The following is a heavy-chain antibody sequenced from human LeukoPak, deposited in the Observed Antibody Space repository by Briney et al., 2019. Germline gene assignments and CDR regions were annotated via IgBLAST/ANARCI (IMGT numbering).Heavy chain of an antibody. CDR1: GFTFSSYS. V-gene: IGHV3-21*01. Sequence: GGSLRLSCAASGFTFSSYSMNWVRQAPGKGLEWVSSISSSSSYIYYADSVKGRFTISRDNAKNSLYLQMNSLRAEDTAVYYCARDVFPIFGVVRAPFDYWGQGTLVTVSS. CDR2: ISSSSSYI. CDR3: ARDVFPIFGVVRAPFDY. J-gene: IGHJ4*02. D-gene: IGHD3-3*01.